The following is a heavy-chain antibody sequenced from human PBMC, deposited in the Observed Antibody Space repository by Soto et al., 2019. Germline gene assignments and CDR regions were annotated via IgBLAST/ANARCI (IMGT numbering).Heavy chain of an antibody. CDR3: ATDGSGSSESYYYGMDV. CDR2: FDPEDGET. Sequence: GASVKVSCKVSGYTLTELSMHWVRQAPGKGLEWMGGFDPEDGETIYAQKFQGRVTMTEDTSTDTAYMELSSLRSEDTAVYYCATDGSGSSESYYYGMDVWGQGTTVIVSS. D-gene: IGHD2-15*01. J-gene: IGHJ6*02. V-gene: IGHV1-24*01. CDR1: GYTLTELS.